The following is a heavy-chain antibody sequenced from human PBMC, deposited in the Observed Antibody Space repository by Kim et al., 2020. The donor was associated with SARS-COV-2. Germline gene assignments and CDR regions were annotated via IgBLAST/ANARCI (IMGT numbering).Heavy chain of an antibody. CDR3: VKDQAVTIFGVAGRYGMDV. D-gene: IGHD3-3*01. Sequence: KGRFTVSRDNSKNTLYLQMSSLRAEDTALYYCVKDQAVTIFGVAGRYGMDVWGQGTTVTVSS. J-gene: IGHJ6*02. V-gene: IGHV3-64D*06.